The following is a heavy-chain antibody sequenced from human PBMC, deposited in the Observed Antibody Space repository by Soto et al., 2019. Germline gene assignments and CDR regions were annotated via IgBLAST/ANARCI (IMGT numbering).Heavy chain of an antibody. V-gene: IGHV1-3*01. Sequence: ASVKVSCTASGYTLITYAIYCVRQAPEQRLDWMGWINPGNGNTKYSQKFQGRVTFTRDTSAGTVYMQLSSLTSEDTAVYYCARDDSGFSGSHYIDYFNYWGQGALVTVSS. CDR1: GYTLITYA. CDR3: ARDDSGFSGSHYIDYFNY. CDR2: INPGNGNT. J-gene: IGHJ4*02. D-gene: IGHD1-26*01.